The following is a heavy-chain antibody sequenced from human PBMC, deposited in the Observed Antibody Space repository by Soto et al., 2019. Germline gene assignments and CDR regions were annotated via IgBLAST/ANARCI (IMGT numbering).Heavy chain of an antibody. CDR3: ARGDQLLDYYYGMDV. CDR2: IKQDGSEK. J-gene: IGHJ6*02. CDR1: GFTFSSYW. D-gene: IGHD2-2*01. Sequence: GGSLRLSCAASGFTFSSYWMSWVRQAPGKGLEWVANIKQDGSEKYYVDSVKGRFTISRDNAKNSLYLQMNSLGAEDTAVYYCARGDQLLDYYYGMDVWGQGTTVTVSS. V-gene: IGHV3-7*01.